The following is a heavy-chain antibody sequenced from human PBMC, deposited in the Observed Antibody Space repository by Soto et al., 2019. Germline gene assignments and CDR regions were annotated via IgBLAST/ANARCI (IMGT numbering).Heavy chain of an antibody. CDR3: ARGGVSTRTFDH. D-gene: IGHD3-3*01. V-gene: IGHV5-51*01. J-gene: IGHJ4*02. Sequence: GESLKISCKGSGYNFAGYWIAWVRQMPGKGLELMGIIYPSDSDTRYRPSFQGQVTISADKSISSAYLQWSSLRASDTAMYYCARGGVSTRTFDHWGKGTPVTVSS. CDR2: IYPSDSDT. CDR1: GYNFAGYW.